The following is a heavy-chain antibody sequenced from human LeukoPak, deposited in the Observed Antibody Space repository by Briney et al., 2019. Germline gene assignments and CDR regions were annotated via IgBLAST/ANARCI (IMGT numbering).Heavy chain of an antibody. D-gene: IGHD3-10*01. CDR2: INPNSGGT. V-gene: IGHV1-2*02. CDR1: GYTFTGYY. Sequence: VASVKVSCKASGYTFTGYYMHWVRQAPGQGLEWMGWINPNSGGTNYAQKFQGRVTMTRDTSISTAYMELSRLRSDDTAVYYCAKDGGLLWFGELFWFDPWGQGTLVTVSS. J-gene: IGHJ5*02. CDR3: AKDGGLLWFGELFWFDP.